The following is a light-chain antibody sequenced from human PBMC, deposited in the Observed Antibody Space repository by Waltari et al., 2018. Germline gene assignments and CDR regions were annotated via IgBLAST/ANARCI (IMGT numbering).Light chain of an antibody. V-gene: IGLV2-14*01. CDR3: SSYTTSSAPGV. CDR1: DSDVGAYDF. J-gene: IGLJ1*01. CDR2: EVS. Sequence: QSALTQPASVSGSPGQSITISCSGTDSDVGAYDFVSWYQQHPGKAPHLIIYEVSNLPSGISIRFSSSKSDNTAALTISGLQAEDEADYYCSSYTTSSAPGVFGTGTRVTVL.